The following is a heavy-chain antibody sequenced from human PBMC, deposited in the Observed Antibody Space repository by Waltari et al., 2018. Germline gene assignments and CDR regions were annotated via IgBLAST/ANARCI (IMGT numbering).Heavy chain of an antibody. J-gene: IGHJ5*02. D-gene: IGHD3-3*01. V-gene: IGHV4-34*01. Sequence: QVQLQQWGAGLLKPSETLSLTCAVYGGSFSGYYWSWIRHPPGKGLEWIGEINHSGSTNYNPSLKSRVTISVDTSKNQFSLKLSSVTAADTAVYYCARGSRESVFGVVTRFDPWGQGTLVTVSS. CDR2: INHSGST. CDR1: GGSFSGYY. CDR3: ARGSRESVFGVVTRFDP.